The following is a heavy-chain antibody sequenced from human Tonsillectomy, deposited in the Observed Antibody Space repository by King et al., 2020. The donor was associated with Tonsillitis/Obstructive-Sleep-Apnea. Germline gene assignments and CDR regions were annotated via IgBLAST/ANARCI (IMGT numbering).Heavy chain of an antibody. CDR1: GFTFSSYA. CDR3: AKDHGRRRGNWAFDI. CDR2: ISGRGGST. J-gene: IGHJ3*02. D-gene: IGHD3-16*01. Sequence: VQLVESGGGLVQPGGSLRLSCAASGFTFSSYAMSWVRQAPGKGLEWVSAISGRGGSTFFTDSVKGRFTIPSDNSKNTVYRQRNSLSAGDTAVYYCAKDHGRRRGNWAFDIWGQGTMVTVSS. V-gene: IGHV3-23*04.